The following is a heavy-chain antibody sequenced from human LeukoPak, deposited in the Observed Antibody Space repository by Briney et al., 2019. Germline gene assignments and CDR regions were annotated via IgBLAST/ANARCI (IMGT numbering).Heavy chain of an antibody. V-gene: IGHV3-23*01. D-gene: IGHD2-2*01. Sequence: GGSLRLSCAASGFTFSSYAMSWVRQAPGKGLEWVSAISGSGGSTYYADSVKGRFTISRGNSKNTLYLQMNSLRAEDTAVYYCAKLCPASCYYYYYGMDVWGQGTTVTVSS. J-gene: IGHJ6*02. CDR3: AKLCPASCYYYYYGMDV. CDR1: GFTFSSYA. CDR2: ISGSGGST.